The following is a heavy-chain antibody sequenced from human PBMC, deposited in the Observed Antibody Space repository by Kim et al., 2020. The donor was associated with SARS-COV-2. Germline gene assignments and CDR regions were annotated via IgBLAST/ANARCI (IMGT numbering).Heavy chain of an antibody. Sequence: GGSLRLSCAASGFTFGDYAMSWFRQAPGKGLEWVGFIRARTNGDTTEYGEYVKGRFTFSRDDPKSNAYLQMDSLKTEDTAVYYCTSGTLAPSQWGRGNLVTVSS. CDR1: GFTFGDYA. CDR2: IRARTNGDTT. D-gene: IGHD3-16*01. CDR3: TSGTLAPSQ. V-gene: IGHV3-49*03. J-gene: IGHJ4*02.